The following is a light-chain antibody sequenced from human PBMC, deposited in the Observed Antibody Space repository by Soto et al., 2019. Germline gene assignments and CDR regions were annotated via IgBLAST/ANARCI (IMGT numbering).Light chain of an antibody. J-gene: IGLJ2*01. Sequence: QSVLTQPPSASGTPGQRVTISCSGSTSNIGSKTVSWYQQLPGSAPRVLIYNNNERPSGVPDRFSGSKSGNSASLAISGLQAEDEADYYCATWDDSMTAVFGGGTKVTVL. CDR2: NNN. CDR3: ATWDDSMTAV. V-gene: IGLV1-44*01. CDR1: TSNIGSKT.